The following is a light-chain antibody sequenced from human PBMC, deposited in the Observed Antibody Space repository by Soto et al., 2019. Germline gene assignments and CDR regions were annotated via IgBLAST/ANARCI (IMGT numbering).Light chain of an antibody. J-gene: IGKJ2*01. CDR2: GAS. Sequence: PMTQSPSSLSASVIYSVTITCRASQDINSDLAWYQQRPGEAPKSLIFGASNLLDGVPSKFSSSGSGSEFTLTISSLQPEDSATYFCQQSKSHPPTFGRGTKVDIK. CDR1: QDINSD. CDR3: QQSKSHPPT. V-gene: IGKV1-16*02.